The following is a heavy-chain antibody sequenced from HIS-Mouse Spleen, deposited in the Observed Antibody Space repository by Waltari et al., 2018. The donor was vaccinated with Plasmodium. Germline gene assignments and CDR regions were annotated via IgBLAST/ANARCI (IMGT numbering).Heavy chain of an antibody. CDR2: IYYSEST. CDR1: GGSVSSSSDY. V-gene: IGHV4-39*07. CDR3: ARDRITGTSYFDY. J-gene: IGHJ4*02. D-gene: IGHD1-7*01. Sequence: QLQLQESGPGLVKPSETLSLTCTVSGGSVSSSSDYWGWIRQPPGKGLEWIGSIYYSESTYYNPSLKSRVTISVDTSKNQFSLKLSSVTAADTAVYYCARDRITGTSYFDYWGQGTLVTVSS.